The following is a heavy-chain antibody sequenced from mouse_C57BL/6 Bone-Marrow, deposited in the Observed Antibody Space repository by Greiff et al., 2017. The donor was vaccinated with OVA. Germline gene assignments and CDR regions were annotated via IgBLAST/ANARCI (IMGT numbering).Heavy chain of an antibody. V-gene: IGHV1-26*01. CDR3: AREKLLGRFAY. J-gene: IGHJ3*01. Sequence: EVQLQQSGPELVKPGASVKISCKASGYTFTDYYMNWVKQSHGKSLEWIGDINPNNGGTSYNQKFKGKATLTVDKSSSTAYMELRSLTSEDSAVYDCAREKLLGRFAYWGQGTLVTVSA. CDR2: INPNNGGT. D-gene: IGHD4-1*01. CDR1: GYTFTDYY.